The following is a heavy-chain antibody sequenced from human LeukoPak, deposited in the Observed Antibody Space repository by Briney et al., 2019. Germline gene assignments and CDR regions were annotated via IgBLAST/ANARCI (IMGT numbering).Heavy chain of an antibody. CDR1: GYSFVGYG. J-gene: IGHJ5*02. CDR2: FNPENGNT. CDR3: ARDRRGYCSSTSCQGWFDP. V-gene: IGHV1-18*01. D-gene: IGHD2-2*01. Sequence: ASVTVSCKASGYSFVGYGITWVRQAPGQGLEWMGWFNPENGNTNYAQKVQGRVTMTADTSTSTSYMELRSLRSDDTAVYYCARDRRGYCSSTSCQGWFDPWGQGTLVTVSS.